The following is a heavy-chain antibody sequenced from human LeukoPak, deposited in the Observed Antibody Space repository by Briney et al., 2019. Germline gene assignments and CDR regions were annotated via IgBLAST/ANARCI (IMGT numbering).Heavy chain of an antibody. V-gene: IGHV3-23*01. CDR1: GFTFNNYA. CDR2: ISSGSGGST. Sequence: GGSLRLSCEASGFTFNNYAMSWVRPAPGKGLDWVSDISSGSGGSTYYADSVKGRFTISRDNSKNTLYLQMSGLRAEDTDVYYCAKPEEWLRLTPPYYFDYWGQGTLVTVSS. J-gene: IGHJ4*02. D-gene: IGHD5-12*01. CDR3: AKPEEWLRLTPPYYFDY.